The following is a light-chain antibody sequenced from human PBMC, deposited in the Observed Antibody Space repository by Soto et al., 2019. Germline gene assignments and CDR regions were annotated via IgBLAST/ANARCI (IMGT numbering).Light chain of an antibody. CDR1: QSVRSTS. CDR3: QQYGSSPLIT. CDR2: GAS. Sequence: DIVLTQSPGTLSLSPGERATLSCRASQSVRSTSLAWYQQKPGQAPRLLIYGASSRATGIPDRFSGGGSGTDFTLTISRLEPEDFAVYYCQQYGSSPLITFGQGTRLEIK. J-gene: IGKJ5*01. V-gene: IGKV3-20*01.